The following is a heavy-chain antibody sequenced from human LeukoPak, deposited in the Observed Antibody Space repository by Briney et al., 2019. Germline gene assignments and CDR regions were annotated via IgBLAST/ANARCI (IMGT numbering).Heavy chain of an antibody. CDR2: IYHSGST. CDR1: GGSISSGGYY. D-gene: IGHD3-10*01. Sequence: SQTLSLTCTVSGGSISSGGYYWSWIRQPPGKGLEWIGYIYHSGSTYYNPSLKSRVTISVDRSKNQFSLKLSSVTAADTAVYYCARGLIRGVISTSFDYWGQGTLVTVSS. J-gene: IGHJ4*02. CDR3: ARGLIRGVISTSFDY. V-gene: IGHV4-30-2*01.